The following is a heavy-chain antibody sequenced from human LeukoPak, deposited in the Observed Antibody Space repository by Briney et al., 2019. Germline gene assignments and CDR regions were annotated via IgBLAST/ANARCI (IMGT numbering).Heavy chain of an antibody. D-gene: IGHD6-19*01. CDR2: ISGSGGST. Sequence: LSGGSLRLSCAASGFTFSSYAMSWVRQAPGKGLEWVSAISGSGGSTYYADSVKGRFTISRDSSKNSLYLQMNSLRAEDTAVYYCARVLPAVAGTGPLDYWGQGTLVTVSS. J-gene: IGHJ4*02. V-gene: IGHV3-23*01. CDR3: ARVLPAVAGTGPLDY. CDR1: GFTFSSYA.